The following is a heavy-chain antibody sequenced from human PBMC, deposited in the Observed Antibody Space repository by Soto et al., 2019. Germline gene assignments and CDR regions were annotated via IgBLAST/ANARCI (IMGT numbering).Heavy chain of an antibody. CDR2: IYSGGST. J-gene: IGHJ6*02. V-gene: IGHV3-66*01. CDR1: GFTVSSNC. Sequence: EVQLVESGGGLVQPGGSLRLSFAASGFTVSSNCMSWVRQAPGKGLEWVSVIYSGGSTYYADSVKARFTISRDNSKNTLYLQMNSLRAEDTAVYYCARDAIENYYYYYGMDVWGQGTTVTVSS. CDR3: ARDAIENYYYYYGMDV. D-gene: IGHD3-22*01.